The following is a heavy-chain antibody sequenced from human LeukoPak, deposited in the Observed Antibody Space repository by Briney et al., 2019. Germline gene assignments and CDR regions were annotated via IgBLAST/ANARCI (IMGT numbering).Heavy chain of an antibody. V-gene: IGHV3-66*01. CDR3: ARFGANSGSYVEAFDI. Sequence: PGGSLRLSCAASGFTVSSNYMSWVRQAPGKGLEWVSVIYSGGSTYYADSVKGRFTISRDNSKNTLYLQMNSLRAEDTAVYYCARFGANSGSYVEAFDIWGQGTMVTVSS. CDR2: IYSGGST. D-gene: IGHD1-26*01. J-gene: IGHJ3*02. CDR1: GFTVSSNY.